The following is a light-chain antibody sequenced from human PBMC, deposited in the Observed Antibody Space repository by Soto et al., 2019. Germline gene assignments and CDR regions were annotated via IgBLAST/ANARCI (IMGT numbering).Light chain of an antibody. CDR2: GAS. CDR3: QQYGNSPVT. V-gene: IGKV3-20*01. CDR1: QSVSDFY. J-gene: IGKJ1*01. Sequence: EIVLTQSPGTLSLSPGETGTLSCRASQSVSDFYLAWYQQKPGQAPRLLIYGASSRATGIPDRFSGSGSGTEFTLTISRLEPEYFAVYYCQQYGNSPVTFGQGPKVDIK.